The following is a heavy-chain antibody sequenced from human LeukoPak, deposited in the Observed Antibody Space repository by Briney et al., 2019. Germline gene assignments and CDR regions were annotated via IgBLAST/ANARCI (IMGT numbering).Heavy chain of an antibody. CDR2: TKPDGSAE. Sequence: PGPSLRPSWAASGFIFRNYWMGWVRQAPGKGLEWVANTKPDGSAEYYADSVRGRFTTSRDNANNLLYLQMNRLRAEDTAVYYCARDGGLNTNFDCWGQGTLVTGSS. CDR1: GFIFRNYW. V-gene: IGHV3-7*01. D-gene: IGHD2-15*01. CDR3: ARDGGLNTNFDC. J-gene: IGHJ4*02.